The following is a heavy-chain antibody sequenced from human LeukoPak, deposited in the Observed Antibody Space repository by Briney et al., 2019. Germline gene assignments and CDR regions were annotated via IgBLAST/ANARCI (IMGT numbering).Heavy chain of an antibody. V-gene: IGHV3-23*01. CDR3: AKDKGDFWSGHHY. J-gene: IGHJ4*02. Sequence: GGSLRLSCAASGXTFSNYAMSWVRQAPGKGLEWVSSITDSGGSTYYADSVKGRFTISRDNSKNTLYLQMSSLRAEDTAVYYCAKDKGDFWSGHHYWGQGILVTVSS. CDR1: GXTFSNYA. D-gene: IGHD3-3*01. CDR2: ITDSGGST.